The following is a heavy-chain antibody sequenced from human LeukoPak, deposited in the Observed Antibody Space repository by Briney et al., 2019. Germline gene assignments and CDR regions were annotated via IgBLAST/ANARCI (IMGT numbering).Heavy chain of an antibody. CDR3: ARDLTTVTTGYFQH. CDR2: ISYDESNK. J-gene: IGHJ1*01. D-gene: IGHD4-17*01. CDR1: GLTFSSYA. Sequence: GRSQRLSCAASGLTFSSYAMHWVRQAPGRGLEWVAVISYDESNKYYADSVKGRFTISRDNSKNTLYLQMNSLRAEDTAVYYCARDLTTVTTGYFQHWGQGTLVTVSS. V-gene: IGHV3-30-3*01.